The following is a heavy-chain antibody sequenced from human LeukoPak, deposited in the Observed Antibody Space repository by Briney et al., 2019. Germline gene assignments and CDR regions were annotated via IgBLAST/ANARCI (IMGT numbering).Heavy chain of an antibody. Sequence: SETLSLTCAVYGGSFSGYYWSWIRQPPGKGLEWIGEINHSGSTNYNPSLKSRVTISVDTSKNQFSLKLSSVTAADTAVYCCARALGFEDYWGQGTLVTVSP. V-gene: IGHV4-34*01. D-gene: IGHD3-3*01. CDR2: INHSGST. CDR1: GGSFSGYY. J-gene: IGHJ4*02. CDR3: ARALGFEDY.